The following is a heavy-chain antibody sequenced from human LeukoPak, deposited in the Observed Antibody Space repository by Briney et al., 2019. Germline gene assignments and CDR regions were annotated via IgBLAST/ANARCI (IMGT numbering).Heavy chain of an antibody. Sequence: SETLSLTCAVYGGSFSGYYWSWIRQPPGKGLEWIGEINHSGSTNYNPSLKSRVTISVDTSKNQFSLKLSSVTAADTAVYYCAIPYYYDSSGYAFDIWGQGTMVTVSS. CDR3: AIPYYYDSSGYAFDI. CDR1: GGSFSGYY. CDR2: INHSGST. J-gene: IGHJ3*02. D-gene: IGHD3-22*01. V-gene: IGHV4-34*01.